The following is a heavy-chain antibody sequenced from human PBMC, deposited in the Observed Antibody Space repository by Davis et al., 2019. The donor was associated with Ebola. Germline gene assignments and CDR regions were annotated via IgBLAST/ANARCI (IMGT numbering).Heavy chain of an antibody. CDR1: GGTFSSYA. D-gene: IGHD2-2*01. V-gene: IGHV1-69*13. J-gene: IGHJ6*03. CDR2: FIPIFGTS. Sequence: SVKVSCKASGGTFSSYAISWVXXXXXXXXXXXXXFIPIFGTSNYAQKFQGRVTITADESTSTAYMELSSLRSEDTAVYYCARDDPRDIVVVPAAIVPQGNYYYMDVWGKGTTVTVSS. CDR3: ARDDPRDIVVVPAAIVPQGNYYYMDV.